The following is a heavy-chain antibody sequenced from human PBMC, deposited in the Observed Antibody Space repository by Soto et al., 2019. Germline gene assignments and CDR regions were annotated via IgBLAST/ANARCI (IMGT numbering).Heavy chain of an antibody. CDR1: GFTFSSYA. D-gene: IGHD3-10*01. CDR2: ISGSGGST. Sequence: EVQLLESGGGLVQPGGSLRLSCAASGFTFSSYAMSWVRQAPGKGLEWVSAISGSGGSTYYADSVKGRFTISRDNSKNTLYLQMNSLRAEDTAVYYCAKCPPFITMVRGAQKGNWFDHWGQGTLVTVSS. V-gene: IGHV3-23*01. J-gene: IGHJ5*02. CDR3: AKCPPFITMVRGAQKGNWFDH.